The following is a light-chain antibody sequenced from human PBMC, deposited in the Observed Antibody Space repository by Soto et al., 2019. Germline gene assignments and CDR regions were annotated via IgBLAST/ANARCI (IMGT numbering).Light chain of an antibody. CDR3: QQYGSSPPYT. J-gene: IGKJ2*01. CDR1: QSISTYY. V-gene: IGKV3-20*01. CDR2: GAS. Sequence: EVVLTQSPGTLSLSPGERATLSCRASQSISTYYLAWYQHKPGQAPRLLIYGASSRATGIPDRFSGSGSGTDFTLTISRLEPEDFAVYYCQQYGSSPPYTFGQGTKLEIK.